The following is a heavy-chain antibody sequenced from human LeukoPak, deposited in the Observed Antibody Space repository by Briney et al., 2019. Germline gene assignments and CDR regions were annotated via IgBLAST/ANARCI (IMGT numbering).Heavy chain of an antibody. V-gene: IGHV1-69*05. CDR2: IIPIFGTA. CDR1: GGTFSSYA. Sequence: ASVKVSCKASGGTFSSYAISWVRQAPGQGLEWMGRIIPIFGTANYAQKFQGRVTITTDESTSTAYMELSSLRSEDTAVYYCARQGLSEYSSGWYDYWGQGTLVTVSS. CDR3: ARQGLSEYSSGWYDY. D-gene: IGHD6-19*01. J-gene: IGHJ4*02.